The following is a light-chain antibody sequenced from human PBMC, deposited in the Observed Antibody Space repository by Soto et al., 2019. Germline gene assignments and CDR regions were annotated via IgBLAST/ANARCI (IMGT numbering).Light chain of an antibody. CDR2: GAS. V-gene: IGKV3-15*01. J-gene: IGKJ1*01. CDR1: QNIKDY. Sequence: EIVMTQSPATLSMSPGERATLSCRASQNIKDYLAWFQQKPGQAPRLLIYGASTRATAIPARFSGSGSGTEFTLSISSLQSEDFAVYYCQQYKTWPRTCGQGTKVET. CDR3: QQYKTWPRT.